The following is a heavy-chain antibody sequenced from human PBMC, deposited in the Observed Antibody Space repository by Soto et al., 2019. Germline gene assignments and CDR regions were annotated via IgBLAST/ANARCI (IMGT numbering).Heavy chain of an antibody. CDR1: GGTFSSYT. CDR3: ARGLYDYIWGSYRYTHFDY. D-gene: IGHD3-16*02. Sequence: ASVKVSCKASGGTFSSYTISWVRQAPGQGLEWMGRIIPILGIANYAQKFQGRVTITADKSTSTAYMELSSLRSEDTAVYYCARGLYDYIWGSYRYTHFDYWGQGTLVNVSS. CDR2: IIPILGIA. V-gene: IGHV1-69*02. J-gene: IGHJ4*02.